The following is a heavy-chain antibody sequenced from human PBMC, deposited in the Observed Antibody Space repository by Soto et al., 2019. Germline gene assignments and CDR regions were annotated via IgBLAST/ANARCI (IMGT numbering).Heavy chain of an antibody. D-gene: IGHD2-21*02. CDR1: GFTFSNAW. CDR2: IKSKTDGGTT. J-gene: IGHJ6*02. CDR3: TTDFDCGGDCSPDYYYYGMDV. Sequence: EVQLVESGGGLVKPGGSLRLSCAASGFTFSNAWMNWVRQAPGKGLEWVGRIKSKTDGGTTDYAAPVKGRFTISRDDSKNTLYLQMNSLKTEDTAVYYCTTDFDCGGDCSPDYYYYGMDVWGQGTTVTVSS. V-gene: IGHV3-15*07.